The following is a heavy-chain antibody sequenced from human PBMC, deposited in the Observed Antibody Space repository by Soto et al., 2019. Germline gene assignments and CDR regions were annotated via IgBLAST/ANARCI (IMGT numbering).Heavy chain of an antibody. CDR3: ASLVVTAHNWFDP. D-gene: IGHD2-21*02. Sequence: QVQLQESGPGLVKPSQTLSLTCTVSGGSISSGDYYWRWIRQPPGKGLEWIGYIYYSGSTYYNPSLKSRVTISVDTSKNQFSMKLSSVTAAVTAVYYCASLVVTAHNWFDPWGQGTLVTVSS. J-gene: IGHJ5*02. CDR1: GGSISSGDYY. CDR2: IYYSGST. V-gene: IGHV4-30-4*01.